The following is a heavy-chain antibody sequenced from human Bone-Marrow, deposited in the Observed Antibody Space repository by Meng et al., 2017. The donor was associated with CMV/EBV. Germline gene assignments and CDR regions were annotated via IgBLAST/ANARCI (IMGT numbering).Heavy chain of an antibody. CDR3: ARHSLPVAGSPQYNWFDP. V-gene: IGHV4-59*01. J-gene: IGHJ5*02. Sequence: GSIRSVYWNWIRPPPAKGLEWIGCIFYTGSTNYHPSLKSRVTISVDTSKNQFSLKLSSVTAADTAVYFCARHSLPVAGSPQYNWFDPWGQGTLVTVSS. CDR2: IFYTGST. D-gene: IGHD6-19*01. CDR1: GSIRSVY.